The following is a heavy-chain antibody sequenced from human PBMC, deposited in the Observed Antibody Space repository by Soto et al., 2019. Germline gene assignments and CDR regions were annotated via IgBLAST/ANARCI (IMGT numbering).Heavy chain of an antibody. CDR1: GGTFSSYA. Sequence: GASVKVSCKASGGTFSSYAISWVRQAPGQGLEWMGGIIPIFGTANYAQKFQGRVTITADESTSTAYMELSSLRSEDTAVYYCARAGGSSSPYYYGMDVWGQGTTVTVSS. CDR2: IIPIFGTA. D-gene: IGHD6-6*01. CDR3: ARAGGSSSPYYYGMDV. J-gene: IGHJ6*02. V-gene: IGHV1-69*13.